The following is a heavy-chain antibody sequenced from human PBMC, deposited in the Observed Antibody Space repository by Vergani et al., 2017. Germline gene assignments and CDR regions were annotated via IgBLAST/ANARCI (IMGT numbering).Heavy chain of an antibody. CDR2: ISSSSSYT. J-gene: IGHJ4*02. CDR1: GFTFSDYY. CDR3: ARSLYYYDSSGYYPFDY. V-gene: IGHV3-11*05. D-gene: IGHD3-22*01. Sequence: QVQLVESVGGLVKPGGSLRLSCAASGFTFSDYYMSWLRQAPGKGLEWVSYISSSSSYTNYADSVKGRFTISRDNAKNSLYLQMNSLRAEDTAVYYCARSLYYYDSSGYYPFDYWGQGTLVTVSS.